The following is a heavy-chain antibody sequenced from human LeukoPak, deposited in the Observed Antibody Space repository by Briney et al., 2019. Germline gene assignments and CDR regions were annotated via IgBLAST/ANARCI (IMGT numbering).Heavy chain of an antibody. CDR1: GFTFSTYA. CDR2: ISSNGDTT. CDR3: VKDDRYFYDSSAYPT. J-gene: IGHJ4*02. Sequence: PGGSLRLSCAASGFTFSTYAMHWVGQAPGKGLESVSAISSNGDTTYYTDSLKGRFTISRDNSKNTLYLQMSSLRPEDTAVYYGVKDDRYFYDSSAYPTWGQGTLVTVSS. D-gene: IGHD3-22*01. V-gene: IGHV3-64D*09.